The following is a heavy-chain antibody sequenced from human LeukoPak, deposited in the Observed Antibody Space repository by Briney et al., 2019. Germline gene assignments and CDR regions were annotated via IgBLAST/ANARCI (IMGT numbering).Heavy chain of an antibody. CDR3: ARQNIVVVVAATPGAFDI. V-gene: IGHV4-38-2*01. Sequence: SETLSLTCDVSDYSFRSGYYWGWIRQPPGKGLEWIGSLYHSGSAYYSPSLQSRVTISLDTSNNELSLRLSAVTAADTAIYYCARQNIVVVVAATPGAFDIWGQGTLVTVSS. CDR1: DYSFRSGYY. D-gene: IGHD2-15*01. CDR2: LYHSGSA. J-gene: IGHJ3*02.